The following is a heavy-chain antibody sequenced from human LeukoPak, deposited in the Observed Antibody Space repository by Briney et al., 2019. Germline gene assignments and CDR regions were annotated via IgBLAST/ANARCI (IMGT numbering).Heavy chain of an antibody. CDR3: ARDINGSMRNWFDP. V-gene: IGHV1-69*04. CDR1: GGTFSSYA. J-gene: IGHJ5*02. Sequence: SVKVSCKASGGTFSSYAISWVRQAPGQGLEWMGRIIPILRIAKYAQKFQGRVTITADKSTSTAYMELSSLRYEDTAVYYCARDINGSMRNWFDPWGQGTLVTVSS. D-gene: IGHD1-20*01. CDR2: IIPILRIA.